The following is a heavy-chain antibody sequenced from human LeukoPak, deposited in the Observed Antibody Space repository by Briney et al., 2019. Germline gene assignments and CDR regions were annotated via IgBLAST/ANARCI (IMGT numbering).Heavy chain of an antibody. CDR1: GFTFSSYA. Sequence: GGSLRLSCAASGFTFSSYAMSWVRQAPGKGLEWVSAISGSGGSTYYADSVKGRFTISRDNSKNTLYLQMNSLRAEDTALYYCAKGISVVTNAFDIWGQGTMVTVSS. CDR3: AKGISVVTNAFDI. J-gene: IGHJ3*02. D-gene: IGHD2-21*02. V-gene: IGHV3-23*01. CDR2: ISGSGGST.